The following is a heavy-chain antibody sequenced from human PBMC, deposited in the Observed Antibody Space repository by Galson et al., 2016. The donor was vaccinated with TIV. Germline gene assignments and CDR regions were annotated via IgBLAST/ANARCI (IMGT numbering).Heavy chain of an antibody. J-gene: IGHJ6*02. CDR2: IYPSGTT. D-gene: IGHD3/OR15-3a*01. Sequence: TLSLTCSVSGGSISTGSYYWTWIRQPAGKGLEWIGRIYPSGTTHYNPSLKSRATISLDTSKNQLSLKLTSATVADTAVYYCARANLPVGLVPPGPRYFYYGLDVWGQGTTVSVSS. CDR3: ARANLPVGLVPPGPRYFYYGLDV. CDR1: GGSISTGSYY. V-gene: IGHV4-61*02.